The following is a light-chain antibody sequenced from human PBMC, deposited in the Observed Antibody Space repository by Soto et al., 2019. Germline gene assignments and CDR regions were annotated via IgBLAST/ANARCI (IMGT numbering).Light chain of an antibody. CDR1: SNDVGSYNV. CDR2: ADN. J-gene: IGLJ1*01. CDR3: CSNAGSNTPVFE. V-gene: IGLV2-23*01. Sequence: QSALTQPASVSGSPGQSITISCSGSSNDVGSYNVVSWYQQHPGKAPKLMIYADNKRPSGVSNRFSGSMSGNTASLTISGLQAEDEADYFCCSNAGSNTPVFEFGTGTKVTVL.